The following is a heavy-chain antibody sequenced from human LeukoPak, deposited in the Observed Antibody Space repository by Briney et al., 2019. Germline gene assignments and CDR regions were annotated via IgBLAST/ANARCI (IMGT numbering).Heavy chain of an antibody. D-gene: IGHD5-12*01. CDR2: IYYSGST. CDR3: ARLGATAFDY. Sequence: SETLSLTCTVSGGSISSYYWSWIRQPPGKGLEWTGYIYYSGSTNYNPSLKSRVTISVDTSKNLFSLKLSSVTAADTAVYYCARLGATAFDYWGQGTLVTVSS. J-gene: IGHJ4*02. V-gene: IGHV4-59*01. CDR1: GGSISSYY.